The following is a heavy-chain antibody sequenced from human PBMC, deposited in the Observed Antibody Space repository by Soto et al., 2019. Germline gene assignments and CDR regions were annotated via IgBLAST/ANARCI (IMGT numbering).Heavy chain of an antibody. CDR1: GFTFSSYG. Sequence: PGGSLRLSCAASGFTFSSYGMHWVRQAPGKGLEWVAVISYDGSNKYYADSVKGRFTISRDNSKNTLYLQMNSLRAEDTAVYYCAKDLAHKPVGANYYFDYWGQGTLVTVSS. D-gene: IGHD1-26*01. CDR2: ISYDGSNK. V-gene: IGHV3-30*18. CDR3: AKDLAHKPVGANYYFDY. J-gene: IGHJ4*02.